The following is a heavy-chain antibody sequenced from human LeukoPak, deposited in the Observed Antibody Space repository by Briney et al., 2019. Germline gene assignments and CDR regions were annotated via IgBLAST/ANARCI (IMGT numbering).Heavy chain of an antibody. V-gene: IGHV3-30*18. CDR2: ISYDGSNK. CDR3: AKAANYYYGMDV. CDR1: GFTFSSYG. J-gene: IGHJ6*02. D-gene: IGHD5-18*01. Sequence: GGSLRLSCAASGFTFSSYGMHWVRQAPGKGLEWVAVISYDGSNKYYADSVKGRFTISRDNSKNTLYLQMNSLRAEDTAVYYCAKAANYYYGMDVGGQGTTATVSS.